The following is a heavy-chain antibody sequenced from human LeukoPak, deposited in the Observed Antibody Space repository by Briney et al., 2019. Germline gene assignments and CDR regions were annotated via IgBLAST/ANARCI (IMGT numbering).Heavy chain of an antibody. CDR1: GNIFTGYY. D-gene: IGHD5-12*01. Sequence: ASVKVSCKASGNIFTGYYIHWVRQAPGQGLEWMGWINPNSGGTNYAQKFQGRVTMTRDTSISTAYMELSRLRSDDTAVYYCAREYPMYGGYVHFDYWGQGTLVTVSS. J-gene: IGHJ4*02. CDR2: INPNSGGT. V-gene: IGHV1-2*02. CDR3: AREYPMYGGYVHFDY.